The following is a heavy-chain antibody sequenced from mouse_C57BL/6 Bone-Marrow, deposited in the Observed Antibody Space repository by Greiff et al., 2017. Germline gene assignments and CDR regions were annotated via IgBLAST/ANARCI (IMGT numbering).Heavy chain of an antibody. J-gene: IGHJ3*01. Sequence: EVQRVESGGGLVKPGGSLKLSCAASGFTFSSYAMSWVRQTPEKSLEWVATISDGGSYTYYPDNVKGRFTISRDNANNTPYLQLSHLKSEDTAMXYCARDPIYYYGSSYGGFAYWGQGTLVTVSA. CDR1: GFTFSSYA. CDR3: ARDPIYYYGSSYGGFAY. V-gene: IGHV5-4*01. D-gene: IGHD1-1*01. CDR2: ISDGGSYT.